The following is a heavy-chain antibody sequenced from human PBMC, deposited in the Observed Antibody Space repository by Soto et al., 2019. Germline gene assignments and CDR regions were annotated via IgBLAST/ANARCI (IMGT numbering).Heavy chain of an antibody. CDR1: GGSISSGDYY. CDR3: ARDQVVRGVIPNYYYYYGMDV. Sequence: SETLSLTCTVSGGSISSGDYYWSWIRQPPGKGLEWIGYIYYSGSTYYNPSLKSRVTISVDTSKNQFSLKLSSVTAADTAVYYCARDQVVRGVIPNYYYYYGMDVWGQGTTVTVSS. CDR2: IYYSGST. D-gene: IGHD3-10*01. V-gene: IGHV4-30-4*01. J-gene: IGHJ6*02.